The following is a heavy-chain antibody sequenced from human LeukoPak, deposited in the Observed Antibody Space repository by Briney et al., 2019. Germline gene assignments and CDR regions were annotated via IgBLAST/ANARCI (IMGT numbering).Heavy chain of an antibody. V-gene: IGHV4-39*01. D-gene: IGHD3-22*01. CDR3: ARRSYFDSGTAYFDF. J-gene: IGHJ4*02. CDR1: GGSMSSGGYH. Sequence: SXXLSLTXTVSGGSMSSGGYHWGWIRQPPGKGLEWIGSIYYTGSTDYTPSLKSRVTISSDTSRNQFSLRLTSVTAADTAAYYCARRSYFDSGTAYFDFWGQGTLVTVSS. CDR2: IYYTGST.